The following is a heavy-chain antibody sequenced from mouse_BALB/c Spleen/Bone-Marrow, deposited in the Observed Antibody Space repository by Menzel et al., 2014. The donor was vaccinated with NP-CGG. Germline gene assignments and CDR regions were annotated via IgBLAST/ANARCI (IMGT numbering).Heavy chain of an antibody. CDR1: GFTFSSFG. V-gene: IGHV5-17*02. CDR3: TRGGNWDDFDY. Sequence: EVKLVESGGGLVQPGGSRKLSCAASGFTFSSFGMHWVRQTPEKGLEWVAYISSGSSTIYYADTVKGRFTISRDNPKNTRFLQVTSLRSEDTAMYYCTRGGNWDDFDYWGQGTTLTVSS. CDR2: ISSGSSTI. D-gene: IGHD4-1*01. J-gene: IGHJ2*01.